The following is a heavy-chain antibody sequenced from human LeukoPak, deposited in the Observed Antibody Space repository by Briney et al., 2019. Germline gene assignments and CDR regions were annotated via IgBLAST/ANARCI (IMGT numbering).Heavy chain of an antibody. J-gene: IGHJ4*02. CDR2: IEDDGDQK. V-gene: IGHV3-7*01. D-gene: IGHD5-12*01. CDR3: ARDIIRGQSDFDY. Sequence: GGSLRLSCVASGFTFGNYWMSWVRQAPGKGLEFLGNIEDDGDQKNYVDSVKGRFTISRDNLKNSLYLQMNSLRVEDTAVYYCARDIIRGQSDFDYWGQGVLVTVSS. CDR1: GFTFGNYW.